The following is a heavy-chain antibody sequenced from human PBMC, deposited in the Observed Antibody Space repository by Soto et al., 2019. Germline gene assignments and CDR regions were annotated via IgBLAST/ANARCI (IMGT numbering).Heavy chain of an antibody. Sequence: PGGSLRLSCAASGFTFTRYSMNWVCQAPGKGLEWVSSISSTTNYIYYADSMKGRFTVSRDNAKNSVYLEMNSLSAEDTAVYYCARESEDLTSNFDYWGQGTLVTV. CDR1: GFTFTRYS. CDR3: ARESEDLTSNFDY. J-gene: IGHJ4*02. V-gene: IGHV3-21*01. CDR2: ISSTTNYI.